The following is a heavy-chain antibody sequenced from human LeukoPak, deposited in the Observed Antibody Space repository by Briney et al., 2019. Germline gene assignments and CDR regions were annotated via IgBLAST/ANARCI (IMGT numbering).Heavy chain of an antibody. V-gene: IGHV4-31*03. CDR3: ASLGSHIVFDY. D-gene: IGHD3-16*02. CDR1: GGSISSGGYY. J-gene: IGHJ4*02. Sequence: NPSQTLSLTCTVSGGSISSGGYYWSWIRQHPGKGLEWIGYIYYSGSTYYNPSLKSRVTISVDKSKNQFSLKLSSVTAADTAVYYCASLGSHIVFDYWGQGTLVTVSS. CDR2: IYYSGST.